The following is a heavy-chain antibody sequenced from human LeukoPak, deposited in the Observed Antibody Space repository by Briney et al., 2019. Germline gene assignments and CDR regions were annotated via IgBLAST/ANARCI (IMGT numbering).Heavy chain of an antibody. Sequence: GGSLRLSCAASGFTVSSNYMSWVRQAPGKGLEWVSVIYSGGSTYYADSVKGRFTISRDNSKNTLYLQMNSLRAEDTAVYYCAREGLGYYYDSSGYYLSWGQGTLVTVSS. J-gene: IGHJ4*02. V-gene: IGHV3-53*01. CDR3: AREGLGYYYDSSGYYLS. D-gene: IGHD3-22*01. CDR1: GFTVSSNY. CDR2: IYSGGST.